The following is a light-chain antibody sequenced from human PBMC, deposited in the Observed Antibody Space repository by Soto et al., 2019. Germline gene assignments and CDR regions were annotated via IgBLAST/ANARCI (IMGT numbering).Light chain of an antibody. V-gene: IGKV3-20*01. J-gene: IGKJ2*01. CDR1: QSVSSSY. CDR2: GAS. Sequence: EIVLTQSPGTLSLSPGERATLSCRASQSVSSSYLAWYQQKPGQAPRLLISGASSRATGIPDRFSGSGSGTDFTLTISRLEPEDFAVYYCQQYGSSPPRGPYTFGQGTKLEIK. CDR3: QQYGSSPPRGPYT.